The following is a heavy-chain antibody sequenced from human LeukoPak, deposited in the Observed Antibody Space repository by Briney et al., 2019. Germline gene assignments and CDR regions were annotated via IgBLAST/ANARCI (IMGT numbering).Heavy chain of an antibody. J-gene: IGHJ4*02. CDR3: AKAREAYSSSWYDFDY. V-gene: IGHV3-30*02. D-gene: IGHD6-13*01. CDR2: IRYDGSDK. CDR1: GFIFSNYG. Sequence: GGSLRLSCAASGFIFSNYGMNWVRQAPGKGLEWVTFIRYDGSDKYYADSVKGRFTISRDNSKNTLYLQMNSLRAEDTAVYYCAKAREAYSSSWYDFDYWGQGTLVTVSS.